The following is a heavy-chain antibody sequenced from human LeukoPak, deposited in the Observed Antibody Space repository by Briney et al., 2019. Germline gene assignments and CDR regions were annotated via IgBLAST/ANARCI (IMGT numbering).Heavy chain of an antibody. D-gene: IGHD6-13*01. CDR2: VYFTGNT. J-gene: IGHJ4*02. CDR1: GTSISGDY. Sequence: PSETLSLTCTVSGTSISGDYWSWIRQPPGKGLEWIGYVYFTGNTNYNPSLKSRVTMSVDTSKNQFSLKLSSVTAADTAVYYCAMRPYSSSWYFDYWGQGTLVTVSS. CDR3: AMRPYSSSWYFDY. V-gene: IGHV4-59*12.